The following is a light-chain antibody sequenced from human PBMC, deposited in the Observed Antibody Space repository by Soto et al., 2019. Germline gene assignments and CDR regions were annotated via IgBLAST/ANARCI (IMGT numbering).Light chain of an antibody. CDR1: QSVSSN. V-gene: IGKV3-15*01. CDR3: QQYKIGPPLT. Sequence: EIVMTQSPATLSVSPGERATLSCRASQSVSSNLAWYQQKPGQAPRLLIYGAFTSATGIPVRFRGRGSGTEFTLTNRRLQSGGFAVYFCQQYKIGPPLTCGGGPKVEIK. J-gene: IGKJ4*01. CDR2: GAF.